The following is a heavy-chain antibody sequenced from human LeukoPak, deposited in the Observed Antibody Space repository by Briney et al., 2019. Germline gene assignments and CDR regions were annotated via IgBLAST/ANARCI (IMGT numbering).Heavy chain of an antibody. CDR2: IYYSGST. J-gene: IGHJ4*02. CDR3: ARSSGIAARHRYFDY. Sequence: PSETLSLTCTVSGGSISSYYWTWIRQPPGKGLEWIGYIYYSGSTNYNPSLKRRVTISVDTSKNRFSLKLSSVTAADTAVYYCARSSGIAARHRYFDYWGQGTLVTVSS. CDR1: GGSISSYY. D-gene: IGHD6-6*01. V-gene: IGHV4-59*01.